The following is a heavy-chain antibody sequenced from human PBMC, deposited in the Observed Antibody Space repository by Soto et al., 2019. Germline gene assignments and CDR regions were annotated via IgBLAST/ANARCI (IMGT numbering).Heavy chain of an antibody. CDR3: ARAVVVVAAELDY. CDR1: GGSVSSGSYY. CDR2: IYYSGST. Sequence: QVQLQESGPGLVKPSETLSLTCTVSGGSVSSGSYYWSWIRQPPGKGLEWIGYIYYSGSTNYNPSLKSRVTISVDTSKNQFSLKLSSVPAADTAVYYCARAVVVVAAELDYWGQGTLVTVSS. J-gene: IGHJ4*02. D-gene: IGHD2-15*01. V-gene: IGHV4-61*01.